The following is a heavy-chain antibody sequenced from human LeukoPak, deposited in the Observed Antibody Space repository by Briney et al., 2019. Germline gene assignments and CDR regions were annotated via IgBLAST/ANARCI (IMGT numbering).Heavy chain of an antibody. D-gene: IGHD2-2*01. Sequence: GGSLRLXCAASGFTFSSYWVTWVRQPPGKGLEWVANIKYDGSAKYYGDPEKGRFTISRDNAKNSLFLQMNSLRVEDTAVYYCARVIVVVEGASDHFDYWGQGTLATVHS. V-gene: IGHV3-7*01. CDR1: GFTFSSYW. J-gene: IGHJ4*02. CDR2: IKYDGSAK. CDR3: ARVIVVVEGASDHFDY.